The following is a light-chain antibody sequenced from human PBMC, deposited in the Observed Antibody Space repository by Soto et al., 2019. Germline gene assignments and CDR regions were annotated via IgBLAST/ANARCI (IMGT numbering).Light chain of an antibody. CDR3: SSYTSSSARV. CDR1: SSDVGGYNY. J-gene: IGLJ3*02. CDR2: KVS. V-gene: IGLV2-14*01. Sequence: QSALTQPASVSGSPGQSITISCTGTSSDVGGYNYVSWYQQHPGKAPKIMIYKVSNRHSGGSTRFSGSKSGDTAALTISGLQAEDEADYYCSSYTSSSARVFGGGTKLTVL.